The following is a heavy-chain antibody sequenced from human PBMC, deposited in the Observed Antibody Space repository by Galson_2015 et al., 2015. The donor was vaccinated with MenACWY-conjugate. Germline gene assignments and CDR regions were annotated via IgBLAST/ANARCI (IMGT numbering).Heavy chain of an antibody. Sequence: SLRLSCATSAFSVGSNYMSWVRQAPGKGLEWVSIIYSGGDTYYAVSVKGRFTISRDNSKNTLYLQMNYLRAEDTAVYYCARVGGSSLAPFDYWGQGILVTVSS. CDR2: IYSGGDT. CDR3: ARVGGSSLAPFDY. D-gene: IGHD6-6*01. CDR1: AFSVGSNY. V-gene: IGHV3-53*01. J-gene: IGHJ4*02.